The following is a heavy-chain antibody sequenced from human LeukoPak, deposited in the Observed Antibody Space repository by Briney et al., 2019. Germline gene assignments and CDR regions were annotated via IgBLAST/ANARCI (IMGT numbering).Heavy chain of an antibody. D-gene: IGHD2-15*01. V-gene: IGHV4-34*01. CDR2: INHSGST. CDR3: ARGPNIVVVVAATRRWFDP. J-gene: IGHJ5*02. CDR1: GGSFSGYY. Sequence: PSETLSLTCAVHGGSFSGYYWSWIRQPPGKGLEWIGEINHSGSTNYNPSLKSRVTISVDTSKNQFSLKLSSVTAADTAVYYCARGPNIVVVVAATRRWFDPWGQGTLVTVSS.